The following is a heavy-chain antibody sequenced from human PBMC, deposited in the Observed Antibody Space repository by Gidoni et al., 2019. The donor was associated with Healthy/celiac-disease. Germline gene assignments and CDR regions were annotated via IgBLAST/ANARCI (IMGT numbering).Heavy chain of an antibody. V-gene: IGHV3-7*01. CDR1: GFTFSRYW. CDR2: INQDGSDI. J-gene: IGHJ1*01. D-gene: IGHD6-6*01. Sequence: EVQLVESGGGLVQPGGSLRLSCAVSGFTFSRYWMSWVRQAPGKGLEWVDNINQDGSDIYFVDSAKGRFTISRDNGKNSLYLQMNTLRAEDTAVYYCVRLAEYFQDWGQGTLVTVSS. CDR3: VRLAEYFQD.